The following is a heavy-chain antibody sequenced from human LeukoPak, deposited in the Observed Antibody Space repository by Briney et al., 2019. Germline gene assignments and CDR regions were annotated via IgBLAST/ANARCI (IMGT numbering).Heavy chain of an antibody. V-gene: IGHV4-39*01. CDR3: AKTTVTTGIPNWFDP. CDR1: GGSISSSSYY. CDR2: IYYSGST. D-gene: IGHD4-17*01. Sequence: PSETLSLTCTVSGGSISSSSYYWGWIRQPPGKGLEWIGSIYYSGSTYYNPSLKSRVTISVDTSKNQFSLKLSSVTAADTAVYYCAKTTVTTGIPNWFDPWGQGTLVTVSS. J-gene: IGHJ5*02.